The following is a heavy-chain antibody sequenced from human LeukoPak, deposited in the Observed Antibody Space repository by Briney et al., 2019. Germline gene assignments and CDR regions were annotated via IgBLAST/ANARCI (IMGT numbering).Heavy chain of an antibody. CDR1: GGSISSYY. Sequence: SETLSLTCTVPGGSISSYYWSWIRQPPEKGLEWIGYIYYSGSTNYNPSLKSRVTMSVDTSKNQFSLNLTSVSAADTAVYYCARGRYDFWSGYSDYWGQGTLVTVSS. J-gene: IGHJ4*02. CDR3: ARGRYDFWSGYSDY. V-gene: IGHV4-59*08. CDR2: IYYSGST. D-gene: IGHD3-3*01.